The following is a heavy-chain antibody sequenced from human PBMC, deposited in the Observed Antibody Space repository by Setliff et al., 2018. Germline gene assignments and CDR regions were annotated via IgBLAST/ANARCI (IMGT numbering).Heavy chain of an antibody. CDR3: ARDRSYYASGSFTKWFDY. CDR2: IYTTWSA. V-gene: IGHV4-61*09. D-gene: IGHD3-10*01. J-gene: IGHJ4*02. Sequence: SETLSLTCTVSGGSISSCSYYWSWIRQPAGKGLEWLVQIYTTWSANYNPSLKSRVTRSPDTSKSQFFLKLTSVTAADTATYYCARDRSYYASGSFTKWFDYWGQGALVTASS. CDR1: GGSISSCSYY.